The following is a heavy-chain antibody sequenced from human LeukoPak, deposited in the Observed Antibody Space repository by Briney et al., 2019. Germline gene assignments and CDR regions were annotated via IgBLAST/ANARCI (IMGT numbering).Heavy chain of an antibody. CDR2: ISAYNGNT. CDR1: GYTFTSYG. CDR3: ARHFGQYSSGWYLLYYFDY. D-gene: IGHD6-19*01. Sequence: ASVKVSCKASGYTFTSYGISWVRQAPGQGLEWMGWISAYNGNTNYAQKLQGRVNMTTDTSTSTAYMELRSLRSDDTAVYYCARHFGQYSSGWYLLYYFDYWGQGTLVTVSS. J-gene: IGHJ4*02. V-gene: IGHV1-18*01.